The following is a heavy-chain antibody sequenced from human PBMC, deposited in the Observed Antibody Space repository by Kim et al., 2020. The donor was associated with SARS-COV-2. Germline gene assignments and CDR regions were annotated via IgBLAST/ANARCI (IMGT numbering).Heavy chain of an antibody. CDR3: ARVSGWSLDSDWYFDL. V-gene: IGHV1-8*01. J-gene: IGHJ2*01. D-gene: IGHD6-19*01. CDR1: GYTFTSYD. CDR2: MNPNSGNT. Sequence: ASVKVSCKASGYTFTSYDINWVRQATGQGLEWMGWMNPNSGNTGYAQKFQGRVTMTRNTSISTAYMELSSLRSEDTAVYYCARVSGWSLDSDWYFDLWGRGTLVTVSS.